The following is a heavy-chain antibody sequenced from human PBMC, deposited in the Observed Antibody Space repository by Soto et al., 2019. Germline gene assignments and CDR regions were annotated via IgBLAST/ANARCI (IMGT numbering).Heavy chain of an antibody. CDR1: GGTFSSYA. J-gene: IGHJ5*02. D-gene: IGHD1-1*01. Sequence: QVQLVQSGAEVKKPGSSVKVSCKASGGTFSSYAISWVRQAPGQGLEWMGGIITIFGTANYAQKFQGRVTITADESTRTAYVELGSLRSEDTAVYYCARSLRRELVWFAPWGQGTLVTVSS. CDR2: IITIFGTA. CDR3: ARSLRRELVWFAP. V-gene: IGHV1-69*01.